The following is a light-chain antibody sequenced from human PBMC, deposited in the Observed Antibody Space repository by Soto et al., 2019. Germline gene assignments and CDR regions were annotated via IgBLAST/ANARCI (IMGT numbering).Light chain of an antibody. CDR3: TSYAGTYSFFYV. CDR2: EVS. J-gene: IGLJ1*01. Sequence: QSVLTQPPSASGSPGQSVTISCTGTSSEVGAYNYVSWYQQLPGKAPKLIIYEVSKRPSGVPDRFSGSKSGNTASLTVSGLQAEDEADYYCTSYAGTYSFFYVFGTGTKVTVL. CDR1: SSEVGAYNY. V-gene: IGLV2-8*01.